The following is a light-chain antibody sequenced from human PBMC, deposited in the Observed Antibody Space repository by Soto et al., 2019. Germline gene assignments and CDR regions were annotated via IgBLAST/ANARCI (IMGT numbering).Light chain of an antibody. CDR2: ATS. CDR1: QSVNSRD. V-gene: IGKV3-20*01. J-gene: IGKJ2*01. Sequence: EIVLPQSPGTLSLSPGERATLSCRASQSVNSRDLAWYQQKPGQAPRLLIYATSSRATGIPDRFSGSGSGTDFTLTISRLEPEDFAVYYCQQYDNSPGYTFGQGTKLEIK. CDR3: QQYDNSPGYT.